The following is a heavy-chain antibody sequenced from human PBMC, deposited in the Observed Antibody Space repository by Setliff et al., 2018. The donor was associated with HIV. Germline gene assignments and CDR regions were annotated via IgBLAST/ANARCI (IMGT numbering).Heavy chain of an antibody. J-gene: IGHJ4*02. V-gene: IGHV3-30*03. CDR3: ARVRYCGSPSCRKEFDF. CDR2: ISYDGSNK. Sequence: GGSLRLSCAASGFNVNNKYMSWVRQAPGKGLEWVAVISYDGSNKYYADSVKGRFTISRDNSKNTLYLQMNSLRAEDTAVYYCARVRYCGSPSCRKEFDFWGQGTLVTVSS. CDR1: GFNVNNKY. D-gene: IGHD2-21*01.